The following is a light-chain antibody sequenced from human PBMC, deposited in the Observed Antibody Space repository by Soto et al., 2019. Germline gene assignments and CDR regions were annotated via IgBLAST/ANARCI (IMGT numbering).Light chain of an antibody. V-gene: IGKV3-15*01. Sequence: EIVMTQSPATLSVSPGERATLSCRASHSVSSRLAWYQQKPGQAPRLLIYGASTRATGLPARFSGSASGTEFTLTISSLQSEDFAVYYCQHYTNWPLTVGGGTKVEIK. J-gene: IGKJ4*01. CDR1: HSVSSR. CDR2: GAS. CDR3: QHYTNWPLT.